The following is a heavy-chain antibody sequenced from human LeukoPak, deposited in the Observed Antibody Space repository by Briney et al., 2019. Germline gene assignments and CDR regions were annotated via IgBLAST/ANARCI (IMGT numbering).Heavy chain of an antibody. CDR3: AKLWFEELLLPDY. D-gene: IGHD3-10*01. V-gene: IGHV3-21*01. CDR1: GFTFSSYS. J-gene: IGHJ4*02. CDR2: ISSRSSYI. Sequence: GGSLRLSGAASGFTFSSYSMNWVRQAPGKGREWVSSISSRSSYIYYADSVKGRFTRSRDNAKNSMYLQMNSLRAEDTAVYYCAKLWFEELLLPDYWGQGTLLTPPS.